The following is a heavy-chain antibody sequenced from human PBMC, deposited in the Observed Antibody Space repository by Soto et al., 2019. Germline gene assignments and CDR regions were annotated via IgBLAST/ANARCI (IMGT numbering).Heavy chain of an antibody. CDR2: ISYSGTT. Sequence: KASETLSLTCTVSGGSISNYFWTWIRQPPGGGLEWIGYISYSGTTNYNASLKSRVTISVDTSANQFSLRVRSVTAADSTVYFCARLEGLATISYYFDFWGPGALVTVSS. CDR1: GGSISNYF. J-gene: IGHJ4*02. D-gene: IGHD3-9*01. CDR3: ARLEGLATISYYFDF. V-gene: IGHV4-59*08.